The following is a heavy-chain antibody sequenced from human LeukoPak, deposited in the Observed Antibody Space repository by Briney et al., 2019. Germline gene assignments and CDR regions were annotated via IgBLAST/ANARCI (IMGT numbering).Heavy chain of an antibody. D-gene: IGHD3-22*01. J-gene: IGHJ4*02. CDR1: GGSISSYY. V-gene: IGHV4-4*07. CDR2: IYTSGST. CDR3: ARGRPDYDSSGYFGDYFDY. Sequence: SETLSLTCTVSGGSISSYYWSWIRQPAGKGLEWIGRIYTSGSTNYNPSLKSRVTMLVDTPKNQFSLKLSSVTAADTAVYYCARGRPDYDSSGYFGDYFDYWGQGTLVTVSS.